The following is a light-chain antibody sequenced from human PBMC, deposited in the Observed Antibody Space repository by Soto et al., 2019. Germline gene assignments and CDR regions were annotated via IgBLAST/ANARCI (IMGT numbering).Light chain of an antibody. CDR3: QHYDNWPPYT. V-gene: IGKV3-15*01. J-gene: IGKJ2*01. Sequence: EIVMTQSPATLFVSPGDRATLSCRASQSVSSNLAWYQQKPGQVPRLLIYAASTRATGIPARFSGSGSGTEFTLTISSLQSEDFAVYYCQHYDNWPPYTFGQGTKLEIK. CDR1: QSVSSN. CDR2: AAS.